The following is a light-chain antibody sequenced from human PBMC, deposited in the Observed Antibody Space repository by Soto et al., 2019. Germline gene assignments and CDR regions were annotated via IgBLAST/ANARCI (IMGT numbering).Light chain of an antibody. J-gene: IGKJ2*01. CDR3: QQDGSEYT. CDR1: QSVSSSY. V-gene: IGKV3-20*01. CDR2: GAS. Sequence: EIVLTQSPGTLALSPGERATLSCRASQSVSSSYLAWYQQKPGQAPRLLIYGASRRATGIPDRFSGSGSGTDFTLTISRLEPEDFAVYYCQQDGSEYTFGQGTKLEIK.